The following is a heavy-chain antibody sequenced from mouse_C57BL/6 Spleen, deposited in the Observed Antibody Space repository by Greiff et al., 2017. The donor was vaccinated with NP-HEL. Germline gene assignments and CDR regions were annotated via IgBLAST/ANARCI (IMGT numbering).Heavy chain of an antibody. J-gene: IGHJ3*01. D-gene: IGHD1-1*01. CDR1: GYTFTSYG. CDR2: IYPRSGNT. V-gene: IGHV1-81*01. Sequence: QVQLKESGAELARPGASVKLSCKASGYTFTSYGISWVKQRTGQGLEWIGEIYPRSGNTYYNEKFKGKATLTADKSSSTAYMELRSLTSEDSAVYFCARSDYGSSPFAYWGQGTLVTVSA. CDR3: ARSDYGSSPFAY.